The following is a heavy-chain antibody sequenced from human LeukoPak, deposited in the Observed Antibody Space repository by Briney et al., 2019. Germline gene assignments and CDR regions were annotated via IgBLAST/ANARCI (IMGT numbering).Heavy chain of an antibody. CDR3: AREGRGSYNAFDM. D-gene: IGHD1-26*01. V-gene: IGHV3-30*04. Sequence: GGSLRLSCVASGFTFSSYPMHWVRQAPGKGLEWVAVISYDGSNKYYADSVKGRFTISRDNSKNTLYLQMNSLRAEDTAVYYCAREGRGSYNAFDMWGQGTMVTVSS. J-gene: IGHJ3*02. CDR1: GFTFSSYP. CDR2: ISYDGSNK.